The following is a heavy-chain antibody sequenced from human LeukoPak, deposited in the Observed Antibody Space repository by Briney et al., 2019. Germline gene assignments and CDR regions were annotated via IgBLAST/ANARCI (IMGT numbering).Heavy chain of an antibody. V-gene: IGHV3-9*01. CDR1: GFTFDDYA. J-gene: IGHJ5*02. D-gene: IGHD5-18*01. CDR2: ISWNSGSI. Sequence: SLRLSCAASGFTFDDYAMHWVRQAPGKGLEWVSGISWNSGSIGYADSVKGRFTISRDNAKNSLYLQMNSLRAEDTALYYCAKGSRGYSYGYPWFDPWGQGTLVTVSS. CDR3: AKGSRGYSYGYPWFDP.